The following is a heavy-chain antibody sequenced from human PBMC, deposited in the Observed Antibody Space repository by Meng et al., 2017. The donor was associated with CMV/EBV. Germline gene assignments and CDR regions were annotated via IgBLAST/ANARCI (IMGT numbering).Heavy chain of an antibody. CDR1: GFTFSSYS. J-gene: IGHJ6*02. Sequence: GESLKISCAASGFTFSSYSMNWVRQAPGKGLEWVSSISSSSSYIYYADSVKGRFTISRDNAKNSLYLQMNSMRAEETAVYYCARDLFEIAPPHCSSTSCHNEGYYYYGMDVWGQGTTVTVSS. V-gene: IGHV3-21*01. CDR2: ISSSSSYI. CDR3: ARDLFEIAPPHCSSTSCHNEGYYYYGMDV. D-gene: IGHD2-2*01.